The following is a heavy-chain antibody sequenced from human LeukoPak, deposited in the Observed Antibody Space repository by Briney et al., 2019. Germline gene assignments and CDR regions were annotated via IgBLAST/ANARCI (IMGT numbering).Heavy chain of an antibody. CDR1: GGTFSSYA. J-gene: IGHJ4*02. CDR3: ARDRVIYRSGSSSSWV. Sequence: GSSVKVSCKASGGTFSSYAISWVRQAPGQGLEWMGGIIPIFGTANYAQKFQGRVTITADKSTSTAYMELSSLRSEDTAVYYCARDRVIYRSGSSSSWVWGQGTLATVSS. CDR2: IIPIFGTA. V-gene: IGHV1-69*06. D-gene: IGHD3-10*01.